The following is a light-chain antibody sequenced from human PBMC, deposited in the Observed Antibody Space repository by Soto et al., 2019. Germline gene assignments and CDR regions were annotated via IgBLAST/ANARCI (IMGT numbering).Light chain of an antibody. J-gene: IGLJ2*01. CDR2: GNT. V-gene: IGLV1-40*01. CDR3: QSYDGSLSGSV. Sequence: QSVLTQPPSVSGALGQRVTISCTGSSSNTGAGYDVHWYQQVPGTAPKLLIYGNTKRPSGVPDRFSGSKSGTSASLAITGLQAEDEADYYCQSYDGSLSGSVFGGGTKLTVL. CDR1: SSNTGAGYD.